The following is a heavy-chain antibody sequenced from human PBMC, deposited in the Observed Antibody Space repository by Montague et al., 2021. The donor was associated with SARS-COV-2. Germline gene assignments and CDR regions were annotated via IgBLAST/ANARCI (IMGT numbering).Heavy chain of an antibody. D-gene: IGHD3-22*01. J-gene: IGHJ6*02. V-gene: IGHV1-2*02. CDR2: INPNRGGT. CDR1: GYTFSAYY. CDR3: VRDLVVSHAMDV. Sequence: SVKVSCKASGYTFSAYYIHWLRQAPGQGLEYMGWINPNRGGTNFAQRFHGRVTLTRDTSISTVHMELTRLTSDDTAVYYCVRDLVVSHAMDVWGQGTTVTVSS.